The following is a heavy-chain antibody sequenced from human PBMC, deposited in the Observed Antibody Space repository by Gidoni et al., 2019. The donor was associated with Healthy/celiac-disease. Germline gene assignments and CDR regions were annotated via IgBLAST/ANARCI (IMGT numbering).Heavy chain of an antibody. CDR2: IYYSGST. J-gene: IGHJ4*02. CDR3: AGLGRGVIIDTIDY. V-gene: IGHV4-39*01. Sequence: LQLQESGPVLVKPSETLSLTCTVAGGSIRSSSYYWGWIRQPPGKGLEWIGSIYYSGSTYYNPSLKSRVTISVDTSKNQFSLKLSSVTAADTAVYYCAGLGRGVIIDTIDYWGQGTLVTVSS. CDR1: GGSIRSSSYY. D-gene: IGHD3-10*01.